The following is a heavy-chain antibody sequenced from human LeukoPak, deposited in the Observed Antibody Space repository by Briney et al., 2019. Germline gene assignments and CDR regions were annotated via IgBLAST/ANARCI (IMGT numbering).Heavy chain of an antibody. D-gene: IGHD6-19*01. CDR1: GGSISSYY. V-gene: IGHV4-4*07. CDR2: IYTSGST. J-gene: IGHJ2*01. Sequence: SETLSLTCTVSGGSISSYYWSWIRQPAGKGLEWIGRIYTSGSTNYNPSLKSRVTMSVDTSKNQFSLKLSSVTAADTAVYYCARDPSIAVAGDWYFDLWGRGTLVTVSS. CDR3: ARDPSIAVAGDWYFDL.